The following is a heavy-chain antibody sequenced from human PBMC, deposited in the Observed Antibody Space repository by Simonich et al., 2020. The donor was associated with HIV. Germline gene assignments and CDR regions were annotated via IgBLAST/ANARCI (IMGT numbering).Heavy chain of an antibody. CDR3: ATLGQDY. CDR1: GHTYTGYY. Sequence: QVQLVQSGAEVKKPGASVKVCCKASGHTYTGYYMHWVGQAPGQGIEWIGRINPHRGGTNYAQKFQGRVTITADTSTDTAYMEVSSLRSEDTAVYYCATLGQDYWGQGTLVTVSS. D-gene: IGHD7-27*01. CDR2: INPHRGGT. V-gene: IGHV1-2*06. J-gene: IGHJ4*02.